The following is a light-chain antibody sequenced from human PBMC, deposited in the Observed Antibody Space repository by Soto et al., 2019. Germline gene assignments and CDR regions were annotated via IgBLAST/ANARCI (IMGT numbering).Light chain of an antibody. CDR1: QSITRY. CDR3: QQSYSVPRT. CDR2: ATS. V-gene: IGKV1-39*01. Sequence: DFQMTQSPSSLSASVGDRVNITCRASQSITRYLNWYQQKPGKAPNLLIYATSNLQTGVPLRFSGSGFGTDFTITINNLQPEDFATYYCQQSYSVPRTFGGGTKVEI. J-gene: IGKJ4*01.